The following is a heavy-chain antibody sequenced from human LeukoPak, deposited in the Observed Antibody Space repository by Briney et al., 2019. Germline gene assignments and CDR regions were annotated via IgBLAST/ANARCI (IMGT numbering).Heavy chain of an antibody. CDR2: IIPIFGTA. CDR1: GGTFSSYA. V-gene: IGHV1-69*13. Sequence: GASVKVSCKASGGTFSSYAISWVRQAPGQGLEWMGGIIPIFGTANYAQKFQGRVTITADESTSTAYMELSSLRSEDTAVYYCARATGGQQLDDAFDIWGQGTMATVSS. J-gene: IGHJ3*02. D-gene: IGHD6-13*01. CDR3: ARATGGQQLDDAFDI.